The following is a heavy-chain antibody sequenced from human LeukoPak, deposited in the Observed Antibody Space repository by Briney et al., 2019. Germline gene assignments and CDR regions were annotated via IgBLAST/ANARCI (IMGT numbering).Heavy chain of an antibody. CDR2: ISYDGSNK. D-gene: IGHD6-13*01. Sequence: GRSLRLSCAASGFTFSSYAMHWVRQAPGKGLEWVAVISYDGSNKYYADSVKGRFTISRDNSKNTLYLQMNSLKTEDTAVYYCTTGLRAADTNWGLGTLVTVSS. CDR3: TTGLRAADTN. CDR1: GFTFSSYA. V-gene: IGHV3-30-3*01. J-gene: IGHJ4*02.